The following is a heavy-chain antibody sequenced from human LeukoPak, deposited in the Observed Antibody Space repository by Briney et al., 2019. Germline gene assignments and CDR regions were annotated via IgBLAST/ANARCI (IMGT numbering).Heavy chain of an antibody. CDR2: INPSGGST. CDR3: ARDGGYGMGATLFDY. D-gene: IGHD1-26*01. Sequence: GASVKVSCKASGYTFTGYYMHWVRQAPGQGLEWMGIINPSGGSTSYAQKFQGRVTMTRDMSTSTVYMELSSLRSEDTAVYYCARDGGYGMGATLFDYWGQGTLVTVSS. J-gene: IGHJ4*02. CDR1: GYTFTGYY. V-gene: IGHV1-46*01.